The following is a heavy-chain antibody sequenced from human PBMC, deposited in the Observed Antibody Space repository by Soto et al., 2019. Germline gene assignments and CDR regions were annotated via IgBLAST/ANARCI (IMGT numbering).Heavy chain of an antibody. V-gene: IGHV1-18*01. CDR2: ISAYNGNT. Sequence: QVQLVQSGAEVKKPGASVKVSCKASGYTFTSYGISWVRQAPGQGLEWMGWISAYNGNTNYAQKLQGRVTMTTDTSTSTAYMELRSLTSDDTAVYYCARRSSSSSAYYYYGMDVWGQVTTVTVSS. D-gene: IGHD6-6*01. J-gene: IGHJ6*02. CDR3: ARRSSSSSAYYYYGMDV. CDR1: GYTFTSYG.